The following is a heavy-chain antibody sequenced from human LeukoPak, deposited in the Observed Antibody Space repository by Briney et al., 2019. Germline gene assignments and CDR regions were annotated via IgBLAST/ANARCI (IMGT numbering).Heavy chain of an antibody. Sequence: GGSLRLSCAASGFTFSSYAMSWVRQAPGKGLEWVSAISGSGGSTYYADSVRGRFTISRDNSKNTLYRQMNSLRAEDTAVYYCAKDGHLPHDYDSSGYWARYFDYWGQGTLVTVSS. D-gene: IGHD3-22*01. V-gene: IGHV3-23*01. CDR1: GFTFSSYA. J-gene: IGHJ4*02. CDR3: AKDGHLPHDYDSSGYWARYFDY. CDR2: ISGSGGST.